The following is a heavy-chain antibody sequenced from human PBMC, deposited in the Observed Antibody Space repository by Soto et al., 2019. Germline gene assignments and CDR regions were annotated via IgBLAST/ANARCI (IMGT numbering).Heavy chain of an antibody. CDR3: ARVNRGYSYGYEYNWFDL. Sequence: ASVKVSCKASGYTFTSYGISWVRQAPGQGLEWMGWISAYNGNTNYAQKLQGRVTMTTDTSTSTAYMELRSLRSDDTAVYYCARVNRGYSYGYEYNWFDLWGQGTLVTVSS. V-gene: IGHV1-18*01. CDR1: GYTFTSYG. CDR2: ISAYNGNT. D-gene: IGHD5-18*01. J-gene: IGHJ5*02.